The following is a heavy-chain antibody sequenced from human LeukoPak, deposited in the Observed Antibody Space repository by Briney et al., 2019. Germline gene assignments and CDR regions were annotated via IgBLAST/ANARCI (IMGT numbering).Heavy chain of an antibody. CDR1: GGSVSSGSYC. J-gene: IGHJ4*02. D-gene: IGHD2-21*02. Sequence: SETLSLTCTVSGGSVSSGSYCWSWIRQPPGKGLEWIGYIYYSGSTYYNPSLKSRVTISVDTSKNQFSLKLSSVTAADTAVYYCARGAYCGGDCSYFDYWGQGTLVTVSS. CDR2: IYYSGST. CDR3: ARGAYCGGDCSYFDY. V-gene: IGHV4-61*01.